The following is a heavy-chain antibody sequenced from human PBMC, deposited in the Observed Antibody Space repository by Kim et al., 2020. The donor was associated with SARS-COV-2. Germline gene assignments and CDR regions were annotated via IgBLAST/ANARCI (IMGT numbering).Heavy chain of an antibody. CDR1: GGSISRSGFY. Sequence: SETLSLTCTVSGGSISRSGFYWVWIRQPPGKGLEWIGSIHYSGTTYYNPSLKSRVIMSVDTSKTRFSLKLDSVSAADTAVYYCARSRRTDYYYTYGMDVWGQGTTVTVSS. V-gene: IGHV4-39*07. J-gene: IGHJ6*02. CDR2: IHYSGTT. CDR3: ARSRRTDYYYTYGMDV. D-gene: IGHD1-1*01.